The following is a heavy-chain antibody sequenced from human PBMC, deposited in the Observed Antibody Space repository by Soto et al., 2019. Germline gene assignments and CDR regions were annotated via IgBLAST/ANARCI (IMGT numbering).Heavy chain of an antibody. Sequence: SVKISCNGSGYSFAGYWITWGGQKPGKGLEWMGRIDPSDSQTYYSPSFRGHVTISVTKSITTVFLQWSSLRASDTAMYYCARQIYDSDTGPNFQYYFDSWGQGTPVTVSS. V-gene: IGHV5-10-1*01. CDR1: GYSFAGYW. CDR2: IDPSDSQT. D-gene: IGHD3-22*01. CDR3: ARQIYDSDTGPNFQYYFDS. J-gene: IGHJ4*02.